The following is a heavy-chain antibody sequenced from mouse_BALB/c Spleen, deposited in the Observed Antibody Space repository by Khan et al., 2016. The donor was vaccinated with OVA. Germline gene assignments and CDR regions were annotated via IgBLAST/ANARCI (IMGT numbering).Heavy chain of an antibody. Sequence: VQLQESGAELAKPGASVKMSCKASGYTFTTYWMHWVKQRPGQGLEWIGNINPTSGYTDYNDKFKDRATLSADKSSSTAYMQLNSLTSEDSAVYYCTRDRIDYWGQGTTLTVSS. CDR3: TRDRIDY. V-gene: IGHV1-7*01. J-gene: IGHJ2*01. CDR2: INPTSGYT. CDR1: GYTFTTYW.